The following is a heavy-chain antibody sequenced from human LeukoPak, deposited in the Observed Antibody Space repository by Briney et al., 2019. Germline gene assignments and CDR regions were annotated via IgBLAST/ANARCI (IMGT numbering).Heavy chain of an antibody. D-gene: IGHD3-10*01. CDR2: INHSGST. V-gene: IGHV4-34*01. CDR3: AGFTFFRGVITFDY. Sequence: SETLSLTCAVYGGSFSGYYWSWIRQPPGKGLEWIGEINHSGSTNYNPSLGSRVSISVGTSKNQFSLKLSSVTAADTAAYSCAGFTFFRGVITFDYWGQGTLVTVSS. CDR1: GGSFSGYY. J-gene: IGHJ4*02.